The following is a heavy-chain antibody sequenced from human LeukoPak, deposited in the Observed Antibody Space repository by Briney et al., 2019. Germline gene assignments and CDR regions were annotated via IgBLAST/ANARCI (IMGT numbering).Heavy chain of an antibody. D-gene: IGHD3-22*01. V-gene: IGHV4-39*01. Sequence: SETLSLTCTVPGGSISSSSYYWGWIRQPPGKGLEWIGSIYYSGSTYYNPSLKSRVTTSVDTSKNQFSLKLSSVTAADTAVYYCARSYYYDSSGYRIWRWADAFDIWGQGTMVTVSS. CDR2: IYYSGST. CDR3: ARSYYYDSSGYRIWRWADAFDI. J-gene: IGHJ3*02. CDR1: GGSISSSSYY.